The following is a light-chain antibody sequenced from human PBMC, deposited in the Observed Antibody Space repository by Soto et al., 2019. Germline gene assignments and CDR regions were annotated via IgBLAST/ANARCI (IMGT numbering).Light chain of an antibody. CDR3: QHYNSYSEA. CDR2: KAS. V-gene: IGKV1-5*03. CDR1: QTISSW. J-gene: IGKJ1*01. Sequence: DIQMTQSPSTLSGSVGDRVTITCRASQTISSWLAWYQQKPGKAPKLLIYKASTLKSGVPSRFSGSGSGTEFNLTISSLQPEDFATYYCQHYNSYSEAFGQGTKVELK.